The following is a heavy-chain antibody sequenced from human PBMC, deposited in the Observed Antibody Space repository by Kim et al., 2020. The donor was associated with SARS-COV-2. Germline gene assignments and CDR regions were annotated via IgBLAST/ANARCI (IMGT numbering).Heavy chain of an antibody. CDR1: GFTFSSYA. V-gene: IGHV3-23*01. J-gene: IGHJ4*01. Sequence: GGSLRLSCAVSGFTFSSYAMSWVRQAPGKGLEWVSAVSYNGSTTYYADSVKGRFTISRDNSKNTLYLQMNSLRAEDTAVYYCAKDRQSVGTVFVYCDY. CDR2: VSYNGSTT. CDR3: AKDRQSVGTVFVYCDY. D-gene: IGHD5-12*01.